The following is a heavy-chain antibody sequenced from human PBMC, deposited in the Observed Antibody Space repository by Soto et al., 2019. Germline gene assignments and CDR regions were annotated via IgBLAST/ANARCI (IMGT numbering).Heavy chain of an antibody. CDR3: ARGDRQEKRQQLYYAMDV. CDR2: IWYDGSNK. J-gene: IGHJ6*02. Sequence: QVQLVESGGGVVQPGRSLRLSCAASGFTFSSYGMHWVRQAPGKGLEWVAVIWYDGSNKYYADSVKGRFTISRDNSKNTLYLQMNSLRAEDTAVYYCARGDRQEKRQQLYYAMDVWGQGTTVTVSS. CDR1: GFTFSSYG. D-gene: IGHD6-13*01. V-gene: IGHV3-33*01.